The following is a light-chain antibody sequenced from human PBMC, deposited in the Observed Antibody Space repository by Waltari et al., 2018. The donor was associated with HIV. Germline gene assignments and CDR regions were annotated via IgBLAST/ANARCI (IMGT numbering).Light chain of an antibody. J-gene: IGKJ1*01. CDR2: GAS. V-gene: IGKV3D-15*01. CDR1: ETINND. CDR3: QQYNKWPPT. Sequence: EIVMTQSPATLSVSQGERATLSCRASETINNDLAWYQQKPGQAPRLLIHGASTRAAGIPARFSGSGSGTEFSLTNNYVQSEDFALYYCQQYNKWPPTFGQGTKVEIK.